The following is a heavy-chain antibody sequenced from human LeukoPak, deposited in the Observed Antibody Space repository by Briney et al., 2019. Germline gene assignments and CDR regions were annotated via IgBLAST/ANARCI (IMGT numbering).Heavy chain of an antibody. V-gene: IGHV3-74*01. CDR2: INNDGTAT. CDR1: GFTFSAYW. J-gene: IGHJ4*02. D-gene: IGHD2-2*01. Sequence: GGSLRLSCAASGFTFSAYWMHWVRQVPGKGLVWVSRINNDGTATFFADSVKGRFTISRDNSKNTLYLQMNSLRAEDTAVYYCAKAGCSSTSCPSDYWGQGTLVTVSS. CDR3: AKAGCSSTSCPSDY.